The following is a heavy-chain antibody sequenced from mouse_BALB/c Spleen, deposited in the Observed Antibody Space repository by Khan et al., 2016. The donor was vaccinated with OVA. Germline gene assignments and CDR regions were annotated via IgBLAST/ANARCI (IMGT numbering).Heavy chain of an antibody. CDR3: ARVYGGDFDY. CDR1: GYSITSDYA. V-gene: IGHV3-2*02. CDR2: ISYSGNT. Sequence: QLVESGPGLVKPSQSLSLICTVTGYSITSDYAWNWIRQFPGNKLEWMGFISYSGNTKYNPSLKSRISITRDTSKNQFFLQLNSVTTEDTATYYCARVYGGDFDYWGQGTTLTVSS. D-gene: IGHD1-1*01. J-gene: IGHJ2*01.